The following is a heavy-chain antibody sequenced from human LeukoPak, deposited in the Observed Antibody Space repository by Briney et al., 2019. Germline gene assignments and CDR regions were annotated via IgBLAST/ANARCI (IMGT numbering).Heavy chain of an antibody. D-gene: IGHD3-16*01. Sequence: GGSLRLSCAASGFTFSSYAMSWVRQAPGKGLEWVSAISGSGGSTYYADSVKGRFTISRDNSKTALYLQMNSLRAENTAVYYCATDLLWSGDYWGQGTLVTVSS. J-gene: IGHJ4*02. CDR1: GFTFSSYA. CDR2: ISGSGGST. CDR3: ATDLLWSGDY. V-gene: IGHV3-23*01.